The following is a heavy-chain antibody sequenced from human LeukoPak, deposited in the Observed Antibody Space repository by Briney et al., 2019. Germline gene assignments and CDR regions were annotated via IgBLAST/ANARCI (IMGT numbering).Heavy chain of an antibody. CDR1: GGSISSSSYY. V-gene: IGHV4-39*07. CDR2: IYYTGNT. J-gene: IGHJ4*02. Sequence: PSETLSLTCTVSGGSISSSSYYWGWIRQPPGKGLEWIGSIYYTGNTYYNPSLKSRVTISLDTPKTQFSLKLSSVTAADTAVYYCARGGWGSFDYWGQGTLVTVSS. CDR3: ARGGWGSFDY. D-gene: IGHD1-26*01.